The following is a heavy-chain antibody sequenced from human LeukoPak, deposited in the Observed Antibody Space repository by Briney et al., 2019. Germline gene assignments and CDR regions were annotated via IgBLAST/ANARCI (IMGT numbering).Heavy chain of an antibody. CDR2: IKSDGSTT. D-gene: IGHD5-18*01. Sequence: GGSLRLSCAASGFTFSSYWMHWVRKAPGKGLVWVSRIKSDGSTTTYADSVKGRFTISRDNAKNTLYLQMNSLRAEDTAVYYCARVVDTHFDYWGQGTLVTVSS. J-gene: IGHJ4*02. V-gene: IGHV3-74*01. CDR3: ARVVDTHFDY. CDR1: GFTFSSYW.